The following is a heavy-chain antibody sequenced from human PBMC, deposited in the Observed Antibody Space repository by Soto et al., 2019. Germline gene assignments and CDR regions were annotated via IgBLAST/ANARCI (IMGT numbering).Heavy chain of an antibody. J-gene: IGHJ5*02. CDR1: GYTFTSKD. CDR2: MNPNSGNT. D-gene: IGHD3-3*01. Sequence: QVQLVQSGAEVKKPGASVKVSCKASGYTFTSKDINWVRQATGQGLEWMGWMNPNSGNTGYAQKFQGRVTMTRNTSISTAYMELSSLRSEDTAVYYCARGPILEWLNWFDPWGQGTLVTVSS. CDR3: ARGPILEWLNWFDP. V-gene: IGHV1-8*01.